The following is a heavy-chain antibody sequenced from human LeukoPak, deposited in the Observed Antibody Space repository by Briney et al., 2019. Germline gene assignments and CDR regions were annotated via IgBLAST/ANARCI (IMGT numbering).Heavy chain of an antibody. Sequence: GESLKISCKGSGYSFTSFWIGWVRQIPGKGLEWMGVIYPGDSDTRYSPSFQGQVTISADKSISTAYLQWSSLKASDTAMYYCARHNDGSGYYFQPPDYWGQGTLVTVSS. V-gene: IGHV5-51*01. CDR3: ARHNDGSGYYFQPPDY. D-gene: IGHD3-22*01. J-gene: IGHJ4*02. CDR2: IYPGDSDT. CDR1: GYSFTSFW.